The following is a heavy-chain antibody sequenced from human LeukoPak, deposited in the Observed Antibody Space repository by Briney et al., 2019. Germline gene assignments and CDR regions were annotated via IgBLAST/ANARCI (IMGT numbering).Heavy chain of an antibody. V-gene: IGHV4-59*04. D-gene: IGHD6-19*01. J-gene: IGHJ4*02. CDR2: IYYSGTT. CDR1: GGSISSYY. Sequence: SETLSLTCTVSGGSISSYYWSWIRQPPGKGLEWIGYIYYSGTTYYNPSLKSRVTISVDTSKNQFSLKLNSVTAADTAVYYCARQRNGGSGWYSLYFDYWGQGTLVTVSS. CDR3: ARQRNGGSGWYSLYFDY.